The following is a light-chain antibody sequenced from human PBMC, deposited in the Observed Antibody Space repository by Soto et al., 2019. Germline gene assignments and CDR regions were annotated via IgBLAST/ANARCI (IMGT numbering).Light chain of an antibody. J-gene: IGKJ4*01. CDR2: KAS. CDR3: QHYESYPLT. V-gene: IGKV3-11*01. CDR1: QSVSSY. Sequence: EIVLTQSPATLSLSPGERATLSCRASQSVSSYLAWYQQKPGQAPRLLIYKASTLESGVPSRFSGGGSGTEFTLTISGLQPDDSATYFCQHYESYPLTFGGGTKVDIK.